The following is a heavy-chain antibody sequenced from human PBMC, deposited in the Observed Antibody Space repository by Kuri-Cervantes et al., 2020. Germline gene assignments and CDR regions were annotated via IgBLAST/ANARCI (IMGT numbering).Heavy chain of an antibody. V-gene: IGHV1-18*01. CDR1: GYTFTSYA. CDR2: ISAYNGNT. Sequence: ASVKVSCKASGYTFTSYAMNWVRQAPGQGLEWMGWISAYNGNTNYAQKLQGRVTMTTDTSTSTAYMELRSLRSDDTAVYYCARADITMIVVVISLDYWGQGTLVTVSS. D-gene: IGHD3-22*01. CDR3: ARADITMIVVVISLDY. J-gene: IGHJ4*02.